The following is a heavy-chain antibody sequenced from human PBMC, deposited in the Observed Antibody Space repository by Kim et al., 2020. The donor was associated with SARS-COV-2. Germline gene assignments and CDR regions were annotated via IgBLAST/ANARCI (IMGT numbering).Heavy chain of an antibody. V-gene: IGHV3-72*01. CDR2: IRNKVSSYTT. D-gene: IGHD3-9*01. Sequence: GGSLRLSCAVSEFTFSDHYIDWVRQAPGKGLEWVGRIRNKVSSYTTEYAASVKGRFTISRDDSKKSVYLQMNSLKTEDTAFYYCTRVFGSHYDVLTTYWLEAGVYWGQGTLVTVSS. CDR3: TRVFGSHYDVLTTYWLEAGVY. J-gene: IGHJ4*02. CDR1: EFTFSDHY.